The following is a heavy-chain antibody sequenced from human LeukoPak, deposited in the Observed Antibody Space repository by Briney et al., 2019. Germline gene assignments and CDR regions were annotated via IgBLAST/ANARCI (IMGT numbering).Heavy chain of an antibody. CDR2: IYYNGST. CDR1: GGSVSSGSYY. V-gene: IGHV4-61*01. D-gene: IGHD2-15*01. CDR3: ARDGGPSPGMDV. J-gene: IGHJ6*04. Sequence: SETLSLTCTVSGGSVSSGSYYWSWIRQPPGKGLEWIGYIYYNGSTNYNPSLKSRVTIPVDTSKNQFSLKLSSVTAADTAVYYCARDGGPSPGMDVWGKGTTVTVSS.